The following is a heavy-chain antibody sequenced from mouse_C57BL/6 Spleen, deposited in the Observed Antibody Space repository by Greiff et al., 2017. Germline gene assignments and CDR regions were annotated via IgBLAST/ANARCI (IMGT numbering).Heavy chain of an antibody. J-gene: IGHJ3*01. CDR1: GYTFTSYW. CDR3: ARNLGTGAWFAY. D-gene: IGHD3-3*01. CDR2: IDPSDSYT. V-gene: IGHV1-69*01. Sequence: QVQLQQPGAELVMPGASVKLSCKASGYTFTSYWMHWVKQRPGQGLEWIGEIDPSDSYTNYNQKFKGKSTLTVDKSSSTAYMQLSSLTSEDSAVYYCARNLGTGAWFAYWGQGTLVTVSA.